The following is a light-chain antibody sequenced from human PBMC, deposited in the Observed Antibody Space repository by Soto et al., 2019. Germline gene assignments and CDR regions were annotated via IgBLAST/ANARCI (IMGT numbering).Light chain of an antibody. CDR1: QGVTTN. V-gene: IGKV3-15*01. CDR3: QQYNNWPFS. J-gene: IGKJ5*01. Sequence: EIVVTLSPSTLFVSTGDRAILSCRAGQGVTTNFAWYQQKSGQSPRLLIYDVSHRATGVPARFSGTGSETDFTLTISGLQSEDSAVYFCQQYNNWPFSFGQGTRLEIK. CDR2: DVS.